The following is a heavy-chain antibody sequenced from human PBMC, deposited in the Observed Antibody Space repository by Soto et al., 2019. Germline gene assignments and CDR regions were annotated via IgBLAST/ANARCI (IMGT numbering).Heavy chain of an antibody. V-gene: IGHV3-21*06. D-gene: IGHD6-13*01. J-gene: IGHJ4*02. CDR3: ARARVYATGPLDF. CDR2: ISSSSDYI. Sequence: GGSLRLSCAASGFTFTSYTMNWVRHAPGKGLEWVSSISSSSDYIYSADSMKGRVTISRDNAKNSLFLDMNSLTGEDTAVYYCARARVYATGPLDFWGQGTLVTVSS. CDR1: GFTFTSYT.